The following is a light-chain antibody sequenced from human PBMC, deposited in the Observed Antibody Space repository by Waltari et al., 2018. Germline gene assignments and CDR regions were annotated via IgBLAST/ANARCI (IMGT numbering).Light chain of an antibody. CDR3: NSRDSSGNHLV. J-gene: IGLJ2*01. Sequence: SSELTQDPAVSVALGQTVRITCQGDSLRSYYARWYQQKPGQAPVLVIYGKNNRPSGIPDRFSGSSSGNTASLTITGAQAEDEAVYYCNSRDSSGNHLVFGGGTKLTVL. CDR1: SLRSYY. CDR2: GKN. V-gene: IGLV3-19*01.